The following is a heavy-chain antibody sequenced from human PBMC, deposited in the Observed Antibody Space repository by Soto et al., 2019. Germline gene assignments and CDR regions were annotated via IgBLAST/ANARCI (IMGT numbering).Heavy chain of an antibody. CDR1: GGSSRINEYY. V-gene: IGHV4-30-4*01. Sequence: TLSLTCTVVGGSSRINEYYWIWIRQPPGRGLEWIGYIYNSGNTDYNPSLKSRVTISIDTSKNQFSLKVNSVTAADTAVYYCATSTRTLGRLFDPWGKGALVTVSS. CDR2: IYNSGNT. J-gene: IGHJ5*02. D-gene: IGHD2-2*01. CDR3: ATSTRTLGRLFDP.